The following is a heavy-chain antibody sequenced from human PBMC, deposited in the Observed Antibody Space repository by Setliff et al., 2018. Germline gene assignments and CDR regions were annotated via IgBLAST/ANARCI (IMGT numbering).Heavy chain of an antibody. V-gene: IGHV1-46*01. CDR3: GRAGVAAADRKGLLDH. CDR1: GYTLSRHY. D-gene: IGHD6-13*01. Sequence: ASVKVSCKATGYTLSRHYMHWVRQAPVQGLEWMGIINPGGGSASIVEKFQGRVTMTSYTSTSTVYLDLSGLTSEDTAVYYCGRAGVAAADRKGLLDHWGQGTLVT. CDR2: INPGGGSA. J-gene: IGHJ4*02.